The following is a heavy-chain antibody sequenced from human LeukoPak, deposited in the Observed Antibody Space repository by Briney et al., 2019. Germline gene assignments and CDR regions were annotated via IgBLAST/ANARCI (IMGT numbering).Heavy chain of an antibody. J-gene: IGHJ4*02. D-gene: IGHD1-7*01. CDR1: GYTFATSG. CDR2: ISAYNGQT. Sequence: ASVKVSCKASGYTFATSGITWVRQAPGQGLEWMGWISAYNGQTHYAQKVQGRVTMTIDTSTTTAYMELRSLGSDDTAVYYCAGVAGFFWNSDSFDYWGQGTQVTVSS. V-gene: IGHV1-18*01. CDR3: AGVAGFFWNSDSFDY.